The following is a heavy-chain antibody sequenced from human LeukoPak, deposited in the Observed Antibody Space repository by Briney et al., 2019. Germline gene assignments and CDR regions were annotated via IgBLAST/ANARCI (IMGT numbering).Heavy chain of an antibody. Sequence: ASVKVSCKASGYTFTGYYMHWVRQAPGQGLEWMGWVNPNSGGTNYAQKFQGRVTMTRDTSISTAYMELSRLRSDDTAVYYCASEGVVVTAIPGYWGQGTLVTVSS. CDR3: ASEGVVVTAIPGY. CDR2: VNPNSGGT. J-gene: IGHJ4*02. CDR1: GYTFTGYY. V-gene: IGHV1-2*02. D-gene: IGHD2-21*02.